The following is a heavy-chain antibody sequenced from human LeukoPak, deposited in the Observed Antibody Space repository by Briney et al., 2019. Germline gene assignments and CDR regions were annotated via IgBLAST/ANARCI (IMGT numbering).Heavy chain of an antibody. D-gene: IGHD5-18*01. V-gene: IGHV3-30*02. J-gene: IGHJ6*03. CDR1: GFTFSSYA. CDR3: AKDRIQYYMDV. Sequence: PGGSLRLSCAASGFTFSSYAMSWVRQAPGKGLEWVSFIRYDGSQKYYADSVKGRFTISRDNSKNTLYLQVNSLRAEDTAVYYCAKDRIQYYMDVWGKGTTVTVSS. CDR2: IRYDGSQK.